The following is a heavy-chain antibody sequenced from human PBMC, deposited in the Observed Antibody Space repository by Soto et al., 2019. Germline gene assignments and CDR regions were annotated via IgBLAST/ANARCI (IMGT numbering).Heavy chain of an antibody. CDR2: IWYDGSNK. J-gene: IGHJ4*02. CDR3: PRSYGDWRYFDY. CDR1: GFTFSSYA. D-gene: IGHD3-10*01. V-gene: IGHV3-33*01. Sequence: QVQLVESGGGVVQPGRSLRLSCAASGFTFSSYAMHWVRQAPGKGPEWLAVIWYDGSNKYYGDSVKCRFTISRDNSRNTSDTQMNSLGVDDTAVYYWPRSYGDWRYFDYWGQGPLVTVSS.